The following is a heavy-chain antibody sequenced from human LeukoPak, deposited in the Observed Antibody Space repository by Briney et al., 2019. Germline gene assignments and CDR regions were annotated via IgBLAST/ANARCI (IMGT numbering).Heavy chain of an antibody. CDR1: GYSIRSGYY. V-gene: IGHV4-38-2*02. CDR3: ARDRIYGSGSDHFDY. J-gene: IGHJ4*02. D-gene: IGHD3-10*01. CDR2: IYHSGGT. Sequence: SETLSLTCTVSGYSIRSGYYWGWIRQPPGKGLEWTGSIYHSGGTYYNPSLKSRVTISVDTSKNQFSLKLSSVTAADTAVYYCARDRIYGSGSDHFDYWGQGTLVTVSS.